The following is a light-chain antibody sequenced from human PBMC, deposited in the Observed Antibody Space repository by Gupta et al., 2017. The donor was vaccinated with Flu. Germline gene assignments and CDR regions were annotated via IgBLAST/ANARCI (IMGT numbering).Light chain of an antibody. Sequence: QSALTQPASVSGSPGQSITISCTGTSSDVGGYKYVSWYQQHPGKAPKLIIYEVTNRPSGVSNRFSASKSGNTASLTISGLQAEDEADYYCSSYTSRSPLELFGGGTRLTV. CDR2: EVT. CDR1: SSDVGGYKY. V-gene: IGLV2-14*01. J-gene: IGLJ2*01. CDR3: SSYTSRSPLEL.